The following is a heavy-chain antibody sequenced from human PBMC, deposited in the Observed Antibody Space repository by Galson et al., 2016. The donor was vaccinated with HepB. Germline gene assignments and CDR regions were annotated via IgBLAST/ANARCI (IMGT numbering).Heavy chain of an antibody. D-gene: IGHD2-21*01. V-gene: IGHV1-69*13. CDR2: IIPMFGTG. J-gene: IGHJ6*03. Sequence: SVKVSCKASGGTFRRNAINWVRQAPGQGLEWMGRIIPMFGTGNYAQKFQGRVKITADESTKTAYMELSSLRSEDTAVYYCARAPGGEDYMDVWGKGTTVTV. CDR3: ARAPGGEDYMDV. CDR1: GGTFRRNA.